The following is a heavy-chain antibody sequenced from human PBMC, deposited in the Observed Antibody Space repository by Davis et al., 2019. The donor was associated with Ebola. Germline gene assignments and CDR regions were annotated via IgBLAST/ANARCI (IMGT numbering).Heavy chain of an antibody. Sequence: GESLKISCKASGYTFTNYYMHWVRQAPGQGLEWMGMINPNDGRTIYAQKFQGRVTITADESTSTAYMELSSLRSEDTALYYCTTPGGQDSGYDVFDIWGQGTMVTVSS. CDR2: INPNDGRT. V-gene: IGHV1-46*03. D-gene: IGHD5-12*01. CDR1: GYTFTNYY. CDR3: TTPGGQDSGYDVFDI. J-gene: IGHJ3*02.